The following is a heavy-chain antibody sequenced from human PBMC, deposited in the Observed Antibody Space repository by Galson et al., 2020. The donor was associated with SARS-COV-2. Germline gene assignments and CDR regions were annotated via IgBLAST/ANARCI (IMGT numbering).Heavy chain of an antibody. CDR1: GFTFSDYY. D-gene: IGHD6-19*01. Sequence: NSGGSLRLSCAASGFTFSDYYMSWIRQAPGKGLEWVSYISSSGSTIYYADSVKGRFTISRDNAKNSLYLQMNSLRAEDTAVYYCARHVRWLVLDYYGMDVWGQGTTVTVSS. CDR2: ISSSGSTI. V-gene: IGHV3-11*01. J-gene: IGHJ6*02. CDR3: ARHVRWLVLDYYGMDV.